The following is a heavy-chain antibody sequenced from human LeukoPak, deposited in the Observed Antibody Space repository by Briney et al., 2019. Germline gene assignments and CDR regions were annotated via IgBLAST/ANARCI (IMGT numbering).Heavy chain of an antibody. CDR2: ISAYNGNT. D-gene: IGHD2-2*01. V-gene: IGHV1-18*01. CDR1: GYTFTSYG. Sequence: ASVKVSCKASGYTFTSYGISWVRQAPGQGLEWMGWISAYNGNTNYAQKLQGRVTMTTDTSTSTAYMELRSLRSDDTAVYYCARKGYCSSTSCSLCDYCGQGTLVTVSS. CDR3: ARKGYCSSTSCSLCDY. J-gene: IGHJ4*02.